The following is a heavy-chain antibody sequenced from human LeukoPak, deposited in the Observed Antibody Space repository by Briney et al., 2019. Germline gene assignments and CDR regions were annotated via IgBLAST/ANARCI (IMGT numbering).Heavy chain of an antibody. D-gene: IGHD5/OR15-5a*01. Sequence: GRSLRLSCAASGFTFSSYGMHWVRQAPGKGLEWVAVIWYDGSNKYYADSVKGRFTISRDNSKNTLYLQMNSLRAEDTAVYYCVRDMSTADLDHWGLGTLVTVFS. V-gene: IGHV3-33*01. CDR3: VRDMSTADLDH. CDR2: IWYDGSNK. CDR1: GFTFSSYG. J-gene: IGHJ4*02.